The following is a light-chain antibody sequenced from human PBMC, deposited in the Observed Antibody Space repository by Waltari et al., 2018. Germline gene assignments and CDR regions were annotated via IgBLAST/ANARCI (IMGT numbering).Light chain of an antibody. CDR2: EAS. CDR3: QQYDSFSLT. Sequence: DIQMTQSPSTLSASVGDRVTITCRASQSISRWLAWHQQKPGKAPKLLIDEASRLETGVPSRFSGSGSGTEFTLTISSLQPDDFATYYCQQYDSFSLTFGGGTKLEI. V-gene: IGKV1-5*03. CDR1: QSISRW. J-gene: IGKJ4*01.